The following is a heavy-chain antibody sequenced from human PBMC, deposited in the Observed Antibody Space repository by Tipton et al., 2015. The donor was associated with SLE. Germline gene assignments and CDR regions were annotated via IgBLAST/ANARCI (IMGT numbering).Heavy chain of an antibody. CDR1: GYSISSGYY. CDR2: IYQSGST. V-gene: IGHV4-38-2*01. CDR3: ARGSWGSDAFDI. Sequence: TLSLTCAVSGYSISSGYYWGWIRQPPGKGLEWIGSIYQSGSTYYNPSLKSRVTISVDTSKNQFSLKLSSVTAADTAVYYCARGSWGSDAFDIWGQGTMVTVSS. D-gene: IGHD3-10*01. J-gene: IGHJ3*02.